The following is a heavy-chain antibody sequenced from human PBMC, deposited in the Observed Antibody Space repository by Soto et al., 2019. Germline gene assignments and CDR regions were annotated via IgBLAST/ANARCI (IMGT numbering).Heavy chain of an antibody. J-gene: IGHJ6*02. Sequence: EVQLLESGGGLVQPGGSLRLSCAASGLTFSSYAMSWVRQAPGKGLEWVSVMSGSGGRTYYADSVKGRFTISRDNFKNTLYLQMNSLRAEDTAVYYCAKVDGGYGNANYHYYGMDVWGQGTTVTVSS. D-gene: IGHD5-18*01. V-gene: IGHV3-23*01. CDR1: GLTFSSYA. CDR3: AKVDGGYGNANYHYYGMDV. CDR2: MSGSGGRT.